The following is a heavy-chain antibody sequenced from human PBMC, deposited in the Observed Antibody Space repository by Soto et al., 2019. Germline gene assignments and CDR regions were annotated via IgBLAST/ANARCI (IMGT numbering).Heavy chain of an antibody. J-gene: IGHJ6*02. CDR2: IYSDNNT. V-gene: IGHV3-53*01. CDR1: GFTVSSDS. Sequence: GGSLRLSCAASGFTVSSDSMTWVRQAPGKGLEWISIIYSDNNTDYADSVKGRFSISRDTSKNILYLQMNSLRAEDTAEYYCARHYTAMGVWGQGTTVTVSS. CDR3: ARHYTAMGV.